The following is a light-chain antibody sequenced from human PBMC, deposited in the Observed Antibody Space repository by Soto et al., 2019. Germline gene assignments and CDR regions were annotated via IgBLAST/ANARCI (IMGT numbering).Light chain of an antibody. CDR2: GNS. Sequence: QSVLTQPPSVSGAPGQRVTICCTGSSSNIGAGYDIHWYQQLPGTTPKLLIYGNSNRPSGVPDRFSGSKSGTSASLAITGLQAEDEADYYCQSYDSSLSSVFGIGTKVTVL. CDR3: QSYDSSLSSV. CDR1: SSNIGAGYD. V-gene: IGLV1-40*01. J-gene: IGLJ1*01.